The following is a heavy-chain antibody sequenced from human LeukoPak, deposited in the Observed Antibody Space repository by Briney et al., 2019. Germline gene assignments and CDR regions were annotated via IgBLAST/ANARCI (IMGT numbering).Heavy chain of an antibody. V-gene: IGHV3-15*01. CDR1: GFTFSNAW. CDR3: TTVLYYDFWSGSPDAFDI. J-gene: IGHJ3*02. D-gene: IGHD3-3*01. Sequence: GGSLRLSCAASGFTFSNAWMSWVRQAPGKGLEWVGRIKSKTDGGTTDYAAPVKGRFTISRDDSKNTLYLQMNGLKTEDTAVYYCTTVLYYDFWSGSPDAFDIWGQGTMVTVSS. CDR2: IKSKTDGGTT.